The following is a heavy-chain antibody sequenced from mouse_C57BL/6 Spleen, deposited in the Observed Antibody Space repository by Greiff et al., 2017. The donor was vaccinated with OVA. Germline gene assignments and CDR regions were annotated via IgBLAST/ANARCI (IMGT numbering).Heavy chain of an antibody. V-gene: IGHV1-53*01. CDR2: INPSNGGT. CDR3: ARRGGYDGYYPGYVDV. CDR1: GYTFTSYW. J-gene: IGHJ1*03. D-gene: IGHD2-3*01. Sequence: QVQLQQPGTELVKPGASVKLSRKASGYTFTSYWMHWVKQRPGQGLEWIGNINPSNGGTNYNEKFKSKATLTVDKSSSTAYMQLSSLTSEDSAVYYCARRGGYDGYYPGYVDVWGTGTTVTVSS.